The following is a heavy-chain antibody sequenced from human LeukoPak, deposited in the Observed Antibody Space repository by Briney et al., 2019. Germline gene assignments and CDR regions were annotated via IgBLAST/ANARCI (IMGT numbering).Heavy chain of an antibody. D-gene: IGHD3-22*01. J-gene: IGHJ4*02. V-gene: IGHV1-46*01. CDR1: GYTFTSYY. CDR2: INPSGGST. Sequence: GASVTVSCKASGYTFTSYYMHWVRQAPGQGLEWMGIINPSGGSTSYAQKFQGRVTMTRDTSTSTVYMELSSLRSEDTAVYYCAREDLNNYYDSSGYYYFGYWGQGTLVTASS. CDR3: AREDLNNYYDSSGYYYFGY.